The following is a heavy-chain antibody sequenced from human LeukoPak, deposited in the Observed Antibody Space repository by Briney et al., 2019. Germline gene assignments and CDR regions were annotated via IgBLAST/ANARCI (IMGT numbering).Heavy chain of an antibody. CDR2: IKPQRGST. V-gene: IGHV1-2*02. D-gene: IGHD3-10*01. J-gene: IGHJ4*02. CDR3: ARSTLIMIRGAVDY. Sequence: ASVKVSCKTSGYTFTDHYIHWIRQTPRRVLEWLGWIKPQRGSTDSAQNFQGRLTMTRDTSINTAYMELFSLTSDDTAIYYCARSTLIMIRGAVDYWGQGSLVAVSS. CDR1: GYTFTDHY.